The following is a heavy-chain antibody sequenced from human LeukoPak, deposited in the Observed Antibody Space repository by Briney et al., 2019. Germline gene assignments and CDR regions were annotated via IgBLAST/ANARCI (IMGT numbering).Heavy chain of an antibody. J-gene: IGHJ4*02. CDR1: GGSISSYY. CDR2: IYYSGST. D-gene: IGHD6-19*01. V-gene: IGHV4-59*01. CDR3: ARAHSSGWYEDY. Sequence: SETLSLTCTVSGGSISSYYWSWLRQPPGKELEGMGYIYYSGSTNYNPSLKSRVTISLDTSKNQFSLILSSVTAADTAVYYCARAHSSGWYEDYWGQGTLVTVSS.